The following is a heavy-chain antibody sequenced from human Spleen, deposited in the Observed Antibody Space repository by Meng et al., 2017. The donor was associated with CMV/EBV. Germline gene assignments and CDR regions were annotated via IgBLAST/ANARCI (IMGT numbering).Heavy chain of an antibody. V-gene: IGHV4-34*01. D-gene: IGHD2-21*01. CDR1: GGSFSDYL. CDR3: AREDLLWWVDP. Sequence: GSLRLSCAVYGGSFSDYLWTWIRQSPGKGLEWIGEINHSGSTNYNPSLKSRVTISLDTSKTQFSLELSSVTAADTAVYYCAREDLLWWVDPWGPGTLVTVSS. J-gene: IGHJ5*02. CDR2: INHSGST.